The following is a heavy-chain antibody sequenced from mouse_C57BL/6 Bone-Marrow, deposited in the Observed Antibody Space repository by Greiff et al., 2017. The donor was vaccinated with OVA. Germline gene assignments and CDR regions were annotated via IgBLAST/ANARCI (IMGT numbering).Heavy chain of an antibody. Sequence: VQLQQSGAELVRPGASVKLSCTASGFNIKDDYMHWVKQRPERGLEWIGWIDPENGDTEYASKFQGKATITADTSSNTAYLRLSSLTSEDTAVYYCTSYGNFDYWGQGTTLTVSS. J-gene: IGHJ2*01. CDR2: IDPENGDT. CDR3: TSYGNFDY. V-gene: IGHV14-4*01. D-gene: IGHD2-1*01. CDR1: GFNIKDDY.